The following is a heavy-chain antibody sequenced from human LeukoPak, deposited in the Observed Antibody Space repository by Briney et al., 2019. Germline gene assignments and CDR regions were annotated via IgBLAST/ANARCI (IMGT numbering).Heavy chain of an antibody. CDR2: IYSGGST. Sequence: GGSLRLSCAASGFTVSSNYMSWVRQAPGKGLEWVSVIYSGGSTYYADSVKGRFTISRDNSKNTLYLQMNSLRAEDTAVCYCARGSTYYYGSGTFDYWGQGTLVTVSS. J-gene: IGHJ4*02. V-gene: IGHV3-66*01. CDR3: ARGSTYYYGSGTFDY. D-gene: IGHD3-10*01. CDR1: GFTVSSNY.